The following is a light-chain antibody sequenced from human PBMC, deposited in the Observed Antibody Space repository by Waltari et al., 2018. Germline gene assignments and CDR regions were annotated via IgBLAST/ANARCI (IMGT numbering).Light chain of an antibody. V-gene: IGLV2-14*03. CDR1: SSDVGGYNY. CDR2: DVS. Sequence: QSALTQPASVSGSPGQSIPISCTRTSSDVGGYNYVSWYQQHPGKAPKLMIYDVSNRPSGVSNRFSGSESGNTASLTISGLQAEDEADYYCSSYTSSSTLLFGGGTKLTVL. J-gene: IGLJ2*01. CDR3: SSYTSSSTLL.